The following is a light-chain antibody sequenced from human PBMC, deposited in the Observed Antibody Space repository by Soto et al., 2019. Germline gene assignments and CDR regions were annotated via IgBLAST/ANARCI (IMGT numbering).Light chain of an antibody. CDR1: ESVSRY. J-gene: IGKJ4*01. CDR2: DAS. V-gene: IGKV3-11*01. Sequence: EIVLTQSPATLSLSPGNRATLSCRASESVSRYLAWYQQKPGQAPRLLIYDASNRATGIPARFSGSGSGTDFTLTITSLEPEDFAVYYSQQRSNRPSTFGGGTKLEIK. CDR3: QQRSNRPST.